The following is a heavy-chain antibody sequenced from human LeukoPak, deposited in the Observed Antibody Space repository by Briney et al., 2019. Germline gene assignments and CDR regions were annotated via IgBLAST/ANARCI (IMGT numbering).Heavy chain of an antibody. V-gene: IGHV5-51*01. CDR2: IYPGDSDT. J-gene: IGHJ3*02. CDR3: ARTTNFDWLFDAFDI. Sequence: GESLKISCKGSGYSFTSYWIGRVRQMPGKGLEWMGIIYPGDSDTRYSPSFQGQVTISADKSISTAYLQWSSLKASDTAMYYCARTTNFDWLFDAFDIWGQGTMATVSS. CDR1: GYSFTSYW. D-gene: IGHD3-9*01.